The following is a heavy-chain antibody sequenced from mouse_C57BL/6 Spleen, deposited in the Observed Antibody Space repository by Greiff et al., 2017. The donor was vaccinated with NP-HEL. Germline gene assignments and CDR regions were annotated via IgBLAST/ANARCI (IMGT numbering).Heavy chain of an antibody. CDR1: GYTFTDYY. D-gene: IGHD2-4*01. V-gene: IGHV1-84*01. CDR3: ARSYYDYDDVHWYFDV. Sequence: QVQLQQSGPELVKPGASVKISCKASGYTFTDYYINWVKQRPGQGLEWIGWIYPGSGNTKYNEKFKGKATLTVDTSSSTAYMQLSSLTSEDSAVYFCARSYYDYDDVHWYFDVWGTGTTVTVSS. CDR2: IYPGSGNT. J-gene: IGHJ1*03.